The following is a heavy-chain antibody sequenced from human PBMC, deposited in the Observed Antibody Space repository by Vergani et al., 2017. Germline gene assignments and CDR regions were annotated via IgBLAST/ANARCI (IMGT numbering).Heavy chain of an antibody. CDR2: MNPNSGNT. V-gene: IGHV1-8*01. CDR1: GYTFTSYD. CDR3: VTGRGIY. D-gene: IGHD6-13*01. Sequence: QVQLAQSGAEVKKPGASVKVSCKAAGYTFTSYDINWVRQATGQGLEWMGWMNPNSGNTGYAQKFQGRVTLTRKTSISTAYMELSSLRSDDTAVYYCVTGRGIYWGQGTLVTVSS. J-gene: IGHJ4*02.